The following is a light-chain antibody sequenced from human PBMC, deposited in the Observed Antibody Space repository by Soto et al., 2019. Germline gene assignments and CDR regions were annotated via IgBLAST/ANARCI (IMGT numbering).Light chain of an antibody. CDR1: QSISNH. CDR3: QQSYSTPRT. V-gene: IGKV1-39*01. CDR2: AAS. J-gene: IGKJ1*01. Sequence: DIQMTQSPSSLSASVEDRVIITCRASQSISNHLNWYQQKPGKAPKLLIFAASSLQSGVPSRFSGSRSGPDFTLTISSLQPDDFATYYCQQSYSTPRTFGQGTKVDIK.